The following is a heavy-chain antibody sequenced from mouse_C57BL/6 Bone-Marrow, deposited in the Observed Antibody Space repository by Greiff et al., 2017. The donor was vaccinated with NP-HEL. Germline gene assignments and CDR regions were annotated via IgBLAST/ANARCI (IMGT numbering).Heavy chain of an antibody. CDR2: ISGGGGNT. J-gene: IGHJ3*01. V-gene: IGHV5-9*01. CDR1: GFTFSSYT. Sequence: EVQGVESGGGLVKPGGSLKLSCAASGFTFSSYTMSWVRQTPEKRLEWVATISGGGGNTYYPDSVKGRFTISRDNAKNTLYLQMSSLRSEDTALYYCARHRDWVAWFAYWGQGTLVTVSA. CDR3: ARHRDWVAWFAY. D-gene: IGHD4-1*01.